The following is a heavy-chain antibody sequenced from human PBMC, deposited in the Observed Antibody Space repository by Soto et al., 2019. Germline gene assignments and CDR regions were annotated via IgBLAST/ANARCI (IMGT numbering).Heavy chain of an antibody. CDR3: AKGSAPDGDSEHFQN. J-gene: IGHJ1*01. Sequence: ESGGGVVQPGRSLRLSCAASGFTFRHFAIHWVRQAPGKGLEWVAGISYTGAKTYYADSVKGRFTLSRDNSENTLYLQMNNLRLADTALYFCAKGSAPDGDSEHFQNWGQGTLVTVSS. D-gene: IGHD4-17*01. V-gene: IGHV3-30*18. CDR2: ISYTGAKT. CDR1: GFTFRHFA.